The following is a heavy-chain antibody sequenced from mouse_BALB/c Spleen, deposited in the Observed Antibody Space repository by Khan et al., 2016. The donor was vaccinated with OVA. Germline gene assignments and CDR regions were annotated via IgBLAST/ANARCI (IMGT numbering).Heavy chain of an antibody. V-gene: IGHV14-3*02. CDR3: ATHYGNPFAY. CDR1: GFTIKDTY. J-gene: IGHJ3*01. Sequence: EVKLLESGAELVKPGASVKLSCSVSGFTIKDTYIHWVKQRPEQGLEWMGRIDPPNDDSKYGPKFQDKATLTADTSSNTAYWQLRPLTAEDTAVYYCATHYGNPFAYWGQGTLVSVSA. D-gene: IGHD2-1*01. CDR2: IDPPNDDS.